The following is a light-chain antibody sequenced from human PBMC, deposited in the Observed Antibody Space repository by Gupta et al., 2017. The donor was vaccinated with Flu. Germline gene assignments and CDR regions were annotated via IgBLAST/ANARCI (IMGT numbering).Light chain of an antibody. V-gene: IGKV3-20*01. CDR3: QQYGSSPWT. CDR1: QSVSSSY. J-gene: IGKJ1*01. CDR2: GAS. Sequence: EIVLTQSPGTLSLSPGERATLSCRASQSVSSSYLAWYQQKPGQAPRLLTYGASSRATGIPVRFSGSGSGTDFTLTISRLEPEDFAVYYCQQYGSSPWTFGQGTKVEIK.